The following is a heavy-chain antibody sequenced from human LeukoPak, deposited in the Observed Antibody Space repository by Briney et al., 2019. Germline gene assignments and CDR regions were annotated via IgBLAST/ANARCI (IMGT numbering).Heavy chain of an antibody. CDR2: SDAGNGNT. V-gene: IGHV1-3*01. CDR3: ARNTAMLGVALSVFWFDP. CDR1: GYTFTSYA. D-gene: IGHD5-18*01. Sequence: ASGKVSCKASGYTFTSYAMHWVRQARGQRLEGMGWSDAGNGNTKDSQKFQGRVSITRDTSASTAYMELSSLRSEDTAVYYCARNTAMLGVALSVFWFDPWGQGTLVTVSS. J-gene: IGHJ5*02.